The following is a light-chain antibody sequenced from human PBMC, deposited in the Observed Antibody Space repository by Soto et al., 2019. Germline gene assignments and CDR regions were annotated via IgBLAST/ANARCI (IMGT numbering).Light chain of an antibody. CDR1: SIDIGAYNY. CDR2: DVN. Sequence: QSALTQPASVSGSPGQSMTISCTGTSIDIGAYNYVSWYQQHPGKAPKLMIYDVNIRPSGVSNRFSGSKSGNTASLTISGLQAEDEADYYCTSWTTSTTMIFGGGTKLTVL. J-gene: IGLJ2*01. V-gene: IGLV2-14*03. CDR3: TSWTTSTTMI.